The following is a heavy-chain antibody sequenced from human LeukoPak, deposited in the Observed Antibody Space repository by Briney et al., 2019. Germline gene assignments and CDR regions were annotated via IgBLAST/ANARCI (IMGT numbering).Heavy chain of an antibody. V-gene: IGHV3-66*01. Sequence: GGSLRLSCAASGFTVSSNYMSWVRQAPGKGVEWVSVIYSGGSTYYADSVKGRFTISRDNSKNTLYLQMNSLSAEDTAVYYCARAPYYYYGMDVWGQGTTVTVSS. CDR2: IYSGGST. J-gene: IGHJ6*02. CDR3: ARAPYYYYGMDV. CDR1: GFTVSSNY.